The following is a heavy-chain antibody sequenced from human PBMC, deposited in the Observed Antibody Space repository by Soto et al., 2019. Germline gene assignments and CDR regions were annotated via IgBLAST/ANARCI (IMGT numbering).Heavy chain of an antibody. CDR2: VYYSGSS. Sequence: SETLSLTCTVSCGSIGGRYWGWIRQPPGKGLEWIGYVYYSGSSTSNPSLKSRVTMSADTSKNQLSLKVRSVTAADTAVYYCARVGERWQYFDWFYYFDSWGQGALVTVS. D-gene: IGHD3-9*01. CDR3: ARVGERWQYFDWFYYFDS. V-gene: IGHV4-59*11. J-gene: IGHJ4*02. CDR1: CGSIGGRY.